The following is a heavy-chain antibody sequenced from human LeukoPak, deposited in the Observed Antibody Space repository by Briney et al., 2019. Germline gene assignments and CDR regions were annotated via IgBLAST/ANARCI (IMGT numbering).Heavy chain of an antibody. Sequence: SVKVSCKASGGTFSSYAISWVRQAPGQGLEWMGGIIPIFGTANYAQKFQGRVTITADESTSTAYMELSSLRSEDTAVYYCAMGLYSGYDPIYYYYYMDVWGKGTTVTTSS. CDR2: IIPIFGTA. V-gene: IGHV1-69*13. D-gene: IGHD5-12*01. CDR1: GGTFSSYA. J-gene: IGHJ6*03. CDR3: AMGLYSGYDPIYYYYYMDV.